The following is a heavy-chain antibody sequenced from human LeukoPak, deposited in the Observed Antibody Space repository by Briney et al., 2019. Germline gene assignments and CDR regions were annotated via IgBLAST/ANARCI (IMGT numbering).Heavy chain of an antibody. J-gene: IGHJ1*01. Sequence: PGGSLRLSCAASGFTFNTYGMHWVRLTPGKGLEWMAFIRYDGSNKYYADSVKGRFTISRDNSKNTLYLQMNSLRPEDTAVYYCAKERDITSTAGYFQHWGQGTLVTVSS. CDR2: IRYDGSNK. D-gene: IGHD1-1*01. CDR1: GFTFNTYG. CDR3: AKERDITSTAGYFQH. V-gene: IGHV3-30*02.